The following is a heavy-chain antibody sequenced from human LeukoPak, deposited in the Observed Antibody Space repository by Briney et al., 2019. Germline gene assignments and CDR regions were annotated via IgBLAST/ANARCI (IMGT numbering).Heavy chain of an antibody. CDR2: IYYSGST. CDR1: GGSISSGDYY. CDR3: ARVDYYGSGNYFDY. D-gene: IGHD3-10*01. J-gene: IGHJ4*02. V-gene: IGHV4-31*03. Sequence: SGTLSLTCTVSGGSISSGDYYWSWIRQHPGKGLEWIGYIYYSGSTYYNPSLESRVTISVDTSKNQFSLKLSSVTAADTAVYYCARVDYYGSGNYFDYWGQGTLVTVSS.